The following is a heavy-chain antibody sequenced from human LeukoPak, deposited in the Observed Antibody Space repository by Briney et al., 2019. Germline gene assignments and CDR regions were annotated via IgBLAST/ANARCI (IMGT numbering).Heavy chain of an antibody. CDR1: GFTFSSYA. D-gene: IGHD1-26*01. CDR2: ISYDGGNK. CDR3: ARDQQGATTVDY. J-gene: IGHJ4*02. Sequence: GRSLRLSCAASGFTFSSYALHWVRQAPGKGLEWVAAISYDGGNKIYADSVKGRFTISRDNSKNTLYLQMNSLRAEDRAVYYYARDQQGATTVDYWGQGTLVTVSS. V-gene: IGHV3-30-3*01.